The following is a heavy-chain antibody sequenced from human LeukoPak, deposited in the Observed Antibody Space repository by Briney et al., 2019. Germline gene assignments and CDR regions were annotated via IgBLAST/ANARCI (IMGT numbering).Heavy chain of an antibody. D-gene: IGHD5-24*01. Sequence: GGSLRLSCAASGFTFSTYAMSWVRQAPGKGLEWVSAICGSDGSRYYAGPVKGRFTISRDNAKNTLYLQMNSLRAEDTAVYYCARDDRDGYNFSYYYGMDVWGQGTTVTVSS. CDR3: ARDDRDGYNFSYYYGMDV. V-gene: IGHV3-23*01. CDR2: ICGSDGSR. J-gene: IGHJ6*02. CDR1: GFTFSTYA.